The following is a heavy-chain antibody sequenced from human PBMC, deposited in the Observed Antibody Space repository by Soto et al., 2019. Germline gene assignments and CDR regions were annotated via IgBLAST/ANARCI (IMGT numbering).Heavy chain of an antibody. CDR3: ASEFSAGRGSPPDY. CDR1: GFTFSNYA. V-gene: IGHV3-23*01. Sequence: PGGSLRLSCAASGFTFSNYAMTWVRQAPGKGLEWVSGLYGSGGSTSSAVSVKGRFSISRDNYKISLYLQRNSVRDGDMAVYYCASEFSAGRGSPPDYWGQGTLVTVSS. J-gene: IGHJ4*02. D-gene: IGHD2-15*01. CDR2: LYGSGGST.